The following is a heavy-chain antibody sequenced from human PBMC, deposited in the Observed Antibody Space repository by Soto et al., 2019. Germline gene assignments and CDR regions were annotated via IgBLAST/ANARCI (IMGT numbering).Heavy chain of an antibody. J-gene: IGHJ4*02. V-gene: IGHV4-4*07. CDR3: ARDRIIGTSYSDY. Sequence: PSETLSLTCTVSSGSINSFYWSWIRQPAGKGLEWIGRIHSSGTTNYNPSLKSRVTMSVDTSRNQFSLKLTSVTAADTAVYYCARDRIIGTSYSDYCGQGVLVTFSS. CDR2: IHSSGTT. D-gene: IGHD1-7*01. CDR1: SGSINSFY.